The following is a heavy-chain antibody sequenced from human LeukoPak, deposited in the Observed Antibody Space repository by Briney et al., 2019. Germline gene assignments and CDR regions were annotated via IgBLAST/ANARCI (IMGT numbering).Heavy chain of an antibody. D-gene: IGHD3-10*01. CDR1: GGSFSGYY. CDR2: INHSGST. V-gene: IGHV4-34*01. Sequence: SETLSLTCAVYGGSFSGYYWSWIRQPPGKGLEWIREINHSGSTNYNPSLKSRVTISVDTSKNQFSLKLSSVTAADTAVYYCARPLGRYGSGMFFDYWAREPWSPSPQ. J-gene: IGHJ4*02. CDR3: ARPLGRYGSGMFFDY.